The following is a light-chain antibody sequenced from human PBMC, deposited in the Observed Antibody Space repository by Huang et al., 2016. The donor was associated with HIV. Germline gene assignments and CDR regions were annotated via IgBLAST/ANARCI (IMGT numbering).Light chain of an antibody. CDR1: QSVSSSY. CDR3: QQYDSSPWT. J-gene: IGKJ1*01. Sequence: EIVLTQSPGTLSLSPGERATFSCRASQSVSSSYLAGYQQKPGQAPRLFFYGASSSANGIPDRFSGSGSGTDFTLTISRLEPEDCAVYYCQQYDSSPWTFGQGTKVEIK. V-gene: IGKV3-20*01. CDR2: GAS.